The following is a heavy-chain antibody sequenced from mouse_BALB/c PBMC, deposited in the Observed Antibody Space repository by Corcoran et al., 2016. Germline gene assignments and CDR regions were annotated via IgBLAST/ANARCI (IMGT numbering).Heavy chain of an antibody. CDR1: GYTFSSYW. D-gene: IGHD6-1*01. V-gene: IGHV1-9*01. J-gene: IGHJ4*01. CDR3: ARAKLCYAMDY. CDR2: ILPGSGST. Sequence: QVQLQQSGAELMKPGASVKISCKATGYTFSSYWIEWVKQRPGHGLEWIGEILPGSGSTNYNEKFKGKATFTAYTSSNTAYMQLSSLTSEDSAVYYCARAKLCYAMDYLGQGTSVTVSS.